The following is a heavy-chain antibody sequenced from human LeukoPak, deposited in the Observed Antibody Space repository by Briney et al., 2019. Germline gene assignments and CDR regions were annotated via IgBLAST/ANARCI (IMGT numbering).Heavy chain of an antibody. CDR3: MRPWGNGSGDY. V-gene: IGHV3-73*01. D-gene: IGHD3-10*01. CDR1: GFTFSGSA. CDR2: IRSKANSYAT. J-gene: IGHJ4*02. Sequence: GGSLRLSCAASGFTFSGSAMHWVRQASGKGLEWVGRIRSKANSYATAYAASVKGRFTISRDDSKNTAYLQMNSLKTEDTAVYYCMRPWGNGSGDYWGQGTLVTVSS.